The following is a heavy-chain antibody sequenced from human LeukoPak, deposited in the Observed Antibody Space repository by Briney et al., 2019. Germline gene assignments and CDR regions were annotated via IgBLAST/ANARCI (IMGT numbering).Heavy chain of an antibody. J-gene: IGHJ4*02. CDR3: AREGRMVRGVTYGLDY. CDR1: GGSISSSSYY. V-gene: IGHV4-39*07. D-gene: IGHD3-10*01. CDR2: IYYSGST. Sequence: SETLSLTCTVSGGSISSSSYYWGWIRQPPGKGLEWIGSIYYSGSTYYNPSLKSRVTISVGTSKNQFSLKLSSVTAADTAVYYCAREGRMVRGVTYGLDYWGQGTLVTVSS.